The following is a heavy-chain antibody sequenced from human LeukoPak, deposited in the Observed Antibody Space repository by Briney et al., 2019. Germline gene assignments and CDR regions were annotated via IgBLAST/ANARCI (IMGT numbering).Heavy chain of an antibody. J-gene: IGHJ5*02. V-gene: IGHV4-4*07. D-gene: IGHD1-26*01. CDR2: IYASGST. CDR1: GGSISSYY. Sequence: SETLSLTCTVSGGSISSYYWSWIRQPAGKGLEWIGRIYASGSTNYNLSLKSRVTMSVDTSKSQFSLKLISVTAADTAVYYCARDPRGIVGANHNWFDPWGQGTLVTVSS. CDR3: ARDPRGIVGANHNWFDP.